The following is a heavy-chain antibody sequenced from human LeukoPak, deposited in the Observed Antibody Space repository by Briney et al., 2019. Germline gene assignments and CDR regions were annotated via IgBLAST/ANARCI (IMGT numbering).Heavy chain of an antibody. CDR2: INPSGGST. CDR3: ARAYGSESYYRPSAGGGY. J-gene: IGHJ4*02. CDR1: GYTFTSYY. Sequence: GASVKVSCKASGYTFTSYYMHWVRQAPGQRLEWMGIINPSGGSTSYAQKFQGRVTMTRDMSTSTVYMELSSLRSEDTAVYYCARAYGSESYYRPSAGGGYWGQGTLVTVSS. V-gene: IGHV1-46*01. D-gene: IGHD3-10*01.